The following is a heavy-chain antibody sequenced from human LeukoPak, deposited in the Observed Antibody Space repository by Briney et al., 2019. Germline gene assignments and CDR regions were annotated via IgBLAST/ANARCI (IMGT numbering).Heavy chain of an antibody. J-gene: IGHJ4*01. D-gene: IGHD2-2*01. V-gene: IGHV3-15*01. CDR2: IYSKTDGGTT. CDR3: TTAVCPSWY. CDR1: GFTFSNAW. Sequence: GGSLRLSCAASGFTFSNAWMSWVRQAPGKGLEWVGRIYSKTDGGTTDYGAPVKGRFTISRDDSKNTLYLQMNSLKTEDSAVYYCTTAVCPSWYWGHGTLVTVSS.